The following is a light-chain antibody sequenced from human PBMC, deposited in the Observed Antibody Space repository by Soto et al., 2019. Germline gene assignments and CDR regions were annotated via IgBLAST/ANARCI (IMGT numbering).Light chain of an antibody. CDR1: QSVSSN. V-gene: IGKV3-15*01. J-gene: IGKJ2*01. Sequence: EIVMTQSPATLSVSPGERATLSCRASQSVSSNFAWYQQKPGQAPRLLIYGASTRATGIPARFSGSGSRKEVPITIRSLQSEDFAVYYCQQYNNWPALYTFGQGTKLEIK. CDR3: QQYNNWPALYT. CDR2: GAS.